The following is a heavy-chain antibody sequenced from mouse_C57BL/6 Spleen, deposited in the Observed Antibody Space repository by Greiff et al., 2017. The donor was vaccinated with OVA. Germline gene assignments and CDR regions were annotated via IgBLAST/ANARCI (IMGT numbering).Heavy chain of an antibody. J-gene: IGHJ3*01. V-gene: IGHV3-6*01. D-gene: IGHD2-5*01. CDR3: ARGGSNKFAY. CDR1: GYSITSGYY. CDR2: ISYDGSN. Sequence: EVQLKESGPGLVKPSQSLSLTCSVTGYSITSGYYWNWIRQFPGNKLEWMGYISYDGSNNYNPSLKNRISITRDTSKNQFFLKLNSVTTEDTATYYCARGGSNKFAYWGQGTLVTVSA.